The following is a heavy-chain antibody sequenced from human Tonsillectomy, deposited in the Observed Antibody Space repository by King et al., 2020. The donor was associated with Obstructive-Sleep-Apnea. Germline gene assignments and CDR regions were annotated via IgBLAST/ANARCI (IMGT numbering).Heavy chain of an antibody. V-gene: IGHV3-33*01. CDR2: IWYDGSNK. D-gene: IGHD4-11*01. CDR1: GFTFSSYG. CDR3: ARHERLFDY. J-gene: IGHJ4*02. Sequence: VQLVESGGGVVQPGRSLRLSCAASGFTFSSYGMHWVRLAPGKGLEWVAVIWYDGSNKYYADSVKGRFTISSDNSKNTLYLQMNSLRAEDTAVYYCARHERLFDYWGQGTLVTVSS.